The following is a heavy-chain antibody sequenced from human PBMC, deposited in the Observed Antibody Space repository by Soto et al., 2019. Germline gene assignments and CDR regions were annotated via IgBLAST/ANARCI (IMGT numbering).Heavy chain of an antibody. V-gene: IGHV1-69*13. Sequence: ASVKVSCKASGYTFTSYAMHWVRQAPGQRLEWMGGIIPIFGTANYAQKFQGRVTITADESTSTAYMEPSSLRSEDTAVYYCAVYVDTAMDRNYYYYYGMDVWGQGTTVTVSS. CDR2: IIPIFGTA. CDR1: GYTFTSYA. CDR3: AVYVDTAMDRNYYYYYGMDV. J-gene: IGHJ6*02. D-gene: IGHD5-18*01.